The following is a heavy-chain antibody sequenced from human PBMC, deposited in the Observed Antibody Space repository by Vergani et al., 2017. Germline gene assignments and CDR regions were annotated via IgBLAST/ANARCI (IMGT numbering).Heavy chain of an antibody. V-gene: IGHV3-30*03. CDR3: ATKSCGTPGCQIGYFRE. J-gene: IGHJ1*01. D-gene: IGHD1-1*01. CDR2: ISYDGTQK. Sequence: QVHLVESGGGVVQPGRSLRLSCVVSGFTSSYYGMHWVRQAPGKGLEWVAVISYDGTQKYYAASVKGRFTISRDNSKSTLYLQMNSLGTEDTAVYYCATKSCGTPGCQIGYFREWGQGTLVTVSS. CDR1: GFTSSYYG.